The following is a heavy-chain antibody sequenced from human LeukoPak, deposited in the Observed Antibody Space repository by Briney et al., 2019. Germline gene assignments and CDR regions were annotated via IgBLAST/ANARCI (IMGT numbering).Heavy chain of an antibody. CDR1: EFTFSGTW. D-gene: IGHD3-10*01. J-gene: IGHJ3*02. V-gene: IGHV3-7*01. Sequence: GGSLRLSCAASEFTFSGTWMSWVRQAPGKGLEWVANIVQDGSEIYYVDSVKGRFTVSRDNAKNSMYVQMNSLRVEDTAVYYCAREYMGSYDIWGQGTMVTVSS. CDR2: IVQDGSEI. CDR3: AREYMGSYDI.